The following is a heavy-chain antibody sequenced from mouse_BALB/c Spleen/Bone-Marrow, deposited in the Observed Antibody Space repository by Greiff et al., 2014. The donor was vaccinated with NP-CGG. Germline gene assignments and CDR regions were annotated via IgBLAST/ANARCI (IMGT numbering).Heavy chain of an antibody. Sequence: LEESGAELARPGASVKLSCKASGYTFTSYWVQWVKQRPGQGLVWIGAIYPGDGDTRYTQKFKGKATLTADKSSSTAYMQLSSLASEDSAVYYCAREDDGYYDWYFDVWGAGTTVTVSS. CDR3: AREDDGYYDWYFDV. CDR1: GYTFTSYW. CDR2: IYPGDGDT. D-gene: IGHD2-3*01. V-gene: IGHV1-87*01. J-gene: IGHJ1*01.